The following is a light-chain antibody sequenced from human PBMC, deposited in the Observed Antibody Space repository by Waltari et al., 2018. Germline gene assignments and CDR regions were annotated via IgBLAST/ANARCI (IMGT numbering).Light chain of an antibody. Sequence: SYELTQPPSVSVSPGQTARITCPGDALPKKYAFWYKQKSGQAPVLIIYDDNKRPSGFPERFSGSSSGTMATLTISGAQVEDEADYYCYSTDSTGNHVVFGGGTKLTVL. CDR2: DDN. J-gene: IGLJ2*01. CDR3: YSTDSTGNHVV. CDR1: ALPKKY. V-gene: IGLV3-10*01.